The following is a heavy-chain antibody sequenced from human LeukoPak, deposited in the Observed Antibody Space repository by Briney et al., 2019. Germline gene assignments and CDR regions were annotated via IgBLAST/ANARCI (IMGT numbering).Heavy chain of an antibody. CDR1: GGSISSSSYY. CDR2: IYYSGST. D-gene: IGHD3-10*01. J-gene: IGHJ4*02. Sequence: PSETLSLTCTVSGGSISSSSYYWGWIRQPPGKGLEWIGSIYYSGSTYYNPSLKSRVTISVDTSKNQFSLKLSSVTAADTAVYYCARGAFNYYGSGSYYLLFDYWGQGTLVTVSS. V-gene: IGHV4-39*07. CDR3: ARGAFNYYGSGSYYLLFDY.